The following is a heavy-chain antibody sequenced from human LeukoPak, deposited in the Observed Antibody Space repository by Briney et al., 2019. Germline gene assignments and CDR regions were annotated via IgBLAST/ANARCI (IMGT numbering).Heavy chain of an antibody. CDR1: GFTVSSNY. CDR3: ARGDDFWSGYLIDY. Sequence: ESGGSLRLSCAASGFTVSSNYMSWVRQAPGKGLEWVSVIYSGGSTYYADSVKGRFTISRDNSKNTLYLQMSSLRAEDTAVYYCARGDDFWSGYLIDYWGQGTLVTVSS. CDR2: IYSGGST. D-gene: IGHD3-3*01. J-gene: IGHJ4*02. V-gene: IGHV3-53*01.